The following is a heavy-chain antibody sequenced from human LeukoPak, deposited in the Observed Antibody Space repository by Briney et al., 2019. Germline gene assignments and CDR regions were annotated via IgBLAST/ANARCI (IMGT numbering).Heavy chain of an antibody. CDR1: GGSISSSSYY. D-gene: IGHD3-22*01. J-gene: IGHJ5*02. CDR3: ARDLLFHGPGLSWYYYDSSGYHPGFDP. Sequence: SETLSLTCTVSGGSISSSSYYWGWIRQPPGKGLEWSVSIYYSGSTYYNPALKSRITISVDTSKNQFSLKLSSVTAAATALYYCARDLLFHGPGLSWYYYDSSGYHPGFDPWGQGTLVTVSS. V-gene: IGHV4-39*07. CDR2: IYYSGST.